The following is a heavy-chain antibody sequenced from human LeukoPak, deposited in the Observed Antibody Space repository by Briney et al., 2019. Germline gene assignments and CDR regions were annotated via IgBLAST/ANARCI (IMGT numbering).Heavy chain of an antibody. Sequence: QPGGSLRLSCTTSGFRFSDYAMTWVRQPPGKGLEWVSAIFKSGTTYYADSVKDRFTISRDNSKNTLYLQMNSLRAEDTAVYYCARENWGAFDCWGQGTLVTVSS. CDR3: ARENWGAFDC. D-gene: IGHD7-27*01. J-gene: IGHJ4*02. CDR2: IFKSGTT. V-gene: IGHV3-66*01. CDR1: GFRFSDYA.